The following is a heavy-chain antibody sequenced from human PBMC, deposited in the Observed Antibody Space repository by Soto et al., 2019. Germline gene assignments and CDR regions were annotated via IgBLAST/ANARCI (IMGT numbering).Heavy chain of an antibody. J-gene: IGHJ5*02. CDR3: ARGPDRFDP. CDR2: INHSGST. V-gene: IGHV4-34*01. CDR1: GGSFSGYY. Sequence: PSETLSLTCAVYGGSFSGYYWSWIRQPPGKGLEWIGEINHSGSTNYNPSLKSRVTISVDTSKNQFSLKLSSVTAADKAVYYCARGPDRFDPWGQGTLVTVSS.